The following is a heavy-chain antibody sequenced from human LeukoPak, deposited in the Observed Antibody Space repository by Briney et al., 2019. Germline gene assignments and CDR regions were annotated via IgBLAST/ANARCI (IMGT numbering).Heavy chain of an antibody. CDR3: ARSKAPWYSSSLSFDY. Sequence: GGSLRLSCAASGFTFSSYAMHWVRQAPGKGLEWVAVISYDGSNKYYADSVKGRFTISRDNSKNTLYLQMNSLRAEDTAVYYCARSKAPWYSSSLSFDYWGQGTLVTVSS. J-gene: IGHJ4*02. V-gene: IGHV3-30-3*01. D-gene: IGHD6-6*01. CDR2: ISYDGSNK. CDR1: GFTFSSYA.